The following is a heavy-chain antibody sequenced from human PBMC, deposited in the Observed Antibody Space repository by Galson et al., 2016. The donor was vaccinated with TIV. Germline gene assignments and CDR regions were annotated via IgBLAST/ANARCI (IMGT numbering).Heavy chain of an antibody. Sequence: SETLSLTCAVYGGSFSNYYWNWIRHSPGKGLEWIGEINDSGSTKYNPSLKSRVSISVDTSKNQFSLRLTSVNAADTAVYYCARGRYLRTHYYGSGRDFDYWAQGTLVTDSS. CDR2: INDSGST. J-gene: IGHJ4*02. CDR1: GGSFSNYY. D-gene: IGHD3-10*01. V-gene: IGHV4-34*01. CDR3: ARGRYLRTHYYGSGRDFDY.